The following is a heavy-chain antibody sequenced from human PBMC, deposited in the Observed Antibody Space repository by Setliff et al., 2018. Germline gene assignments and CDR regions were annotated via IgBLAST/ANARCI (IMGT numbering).Heavy chain of an antibody. CDR3: ARGVYYYYGSGSYYAALDY. Sequence: LSLTCTVSGGSISSYYWSWIRQPPGKGLEWIGYIYYSGSTNYNPSLKSRVTISVDTSKNQFSLKLSSVTAADTAVYYCARGVYYYYGSGSYYAALDYWGQGTLVTVSS. CDR1: GGSISSYY. V-gene: IGHV4-59*01. D-gene: IGHD3-10*01. J-gene: IGHJ4*02. CDR2: IYYSGST.